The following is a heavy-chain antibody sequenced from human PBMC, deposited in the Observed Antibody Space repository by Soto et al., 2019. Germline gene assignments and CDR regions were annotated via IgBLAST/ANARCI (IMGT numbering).Heavy chain of an antibody. V-gene: IGHV1-69*12. CDR3: AQDPCWGGECPYYYCYGMDV. CDR2: IIPIFGTA. J-gene: IGHJ6*02. D-gene: IGHD2-21*01. CDR1: GGTFSSYA. Sequence: QVQLVQSGAEVKKPGSSVKVSCKASGGTFSSYAISWVRQSPGQGLEWMGGIIPIFGTANYEQKFQGRVPITEDESTSTADMDLRRLRSGDTAVYYCAQDPCWGGECPYYYCYGMDVWGQGTTVSVS.